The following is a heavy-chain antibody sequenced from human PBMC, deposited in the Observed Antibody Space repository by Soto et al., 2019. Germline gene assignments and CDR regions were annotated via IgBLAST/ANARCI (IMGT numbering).Heavy chain of an antibody. CDR3: ARENDSSGVGYCDY. J-gene: IGHJ4*02. Sequence: QVQLVQSGAEVKKPGASVKVSCKASGYTFTGYYMHWVRQAPGQGLEWMGWINPNSGGTNYAQKFQGWVTMTRDTSISTAYMELSRLRSDDTAVYYWARENDSSGVGYCDYWGQGTLVTVSS. CDR2: INPNSGGT. CDR1: GYTFTGYY. D-gene: IGHD3-22*01. V-gene: IGHV1-2*04.